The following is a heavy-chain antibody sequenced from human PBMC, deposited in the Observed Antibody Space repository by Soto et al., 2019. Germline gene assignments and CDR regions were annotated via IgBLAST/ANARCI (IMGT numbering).Heavy chain of an antibody. Sequence: GASVKVSCKASGGTFSSYAISWVRQAPGQGLEWMGGIIPIFGTANYAQKFQGRVTITADESTSTAYMELSSLRSEDTAVYYCARDLRAGLVTPDDYYYGMDVWGQGTTVTVSS. V-gene: IGHV1-69*13. CDR1: GGTFSSYA. CDR3: ARDLRAGLVTPDDYYYGMDV. D-gene: IGHD3-9*01. CDR2: IIPIFGTA. J-gene: IGHJ6*02.